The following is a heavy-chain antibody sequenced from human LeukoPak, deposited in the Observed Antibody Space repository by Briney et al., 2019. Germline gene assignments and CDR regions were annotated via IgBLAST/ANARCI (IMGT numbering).Heavy chain of an antibody. J-gene: IGHJ3*02. D-gene: IGHD2-2*01. CDR1: GGTFSSYA. Sequence: SVKVSCKASGGTFSSYAISWVRQAPGQGLEWMGRIIPILGIANYAQKFQGRVTITADKSTSTAYMELSSLRSEDTAVYYCARSADIVVVPAGPDDAFDIWGQGTMVTVSS. CDR2: IIPILGIA. CDR3: ARSADIVVVPAGPDDAFDI. V-gene: IGHV1-69*04.